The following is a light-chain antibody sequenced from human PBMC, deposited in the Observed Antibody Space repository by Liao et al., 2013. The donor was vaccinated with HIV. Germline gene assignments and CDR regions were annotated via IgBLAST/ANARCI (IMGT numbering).Light chain of an antibody. V-gene: IGLV3-1*01. J-gene: IGLJ3*02. CDR2: FDR. CDR1: KLGDKY. Sequence: SYELTQPPSVSVSPGQTASITCSGDKLGDKYACWYQQKPGQAPVLVIYFDRDRPSWIPERFSGSNSGNTATLTISRVEAGDEADYYCQVWDSSSDHRVFGGGTKLTVL. CDR3: QVWDSSSDHRV.